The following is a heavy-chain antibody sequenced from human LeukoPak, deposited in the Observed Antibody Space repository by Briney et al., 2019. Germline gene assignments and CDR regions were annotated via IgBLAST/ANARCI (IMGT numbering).Heavy chain of an antibody. Sequence: TLSLTCAVSGGSISSGGYSWSWIRQPPGKGLEWIGYIYHSGSTYYNPSLKSRVTISVDRSKNQFSLKLSSVTAADTAVYYCARVNYKAAAGVNWFDPWGQGTLVTVSS. CDR1: GGSISSGGYS. J-gene: IGHJ5*02. V-gene: IGHV4-30-2*01. D-gene: IGHD6-13*01. CDR2: IYHSGST. CDR3: ARVNYKAAAGVNWFDP.